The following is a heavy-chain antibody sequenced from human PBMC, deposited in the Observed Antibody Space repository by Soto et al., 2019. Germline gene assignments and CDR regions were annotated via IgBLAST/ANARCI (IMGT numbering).Heavy chain of an antibody. J-gene: IGHJ4*02. Sequence: GGSLRLSCTTSGFTFSSYAMIWVRQAPVKGLEWVSGISVSGDSRYDADSVKGRFTISRDNSKSTLYLQMNSLRAEDTAVYYCATIFRYGDPEYWGQGVLVTVSS. CDR2: ISVSGDSR. CDR1: GFTFSSYA. CDR3: ATIFRYGDPEY. V-gene: IGHV3-23*01. D-gene: IGHD2-21*02.